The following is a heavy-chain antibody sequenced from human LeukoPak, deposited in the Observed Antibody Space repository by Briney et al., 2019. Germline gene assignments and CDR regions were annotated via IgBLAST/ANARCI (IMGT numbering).Heavy chain of an antibody. CDR2: TDHSGTT. J-gene: IGHJ4*02. Sequence: SETLSLTCAVYGGSFSGYFWSWIRQTPGKGLEWIGETDHSGTTNYNPSLKSRVIISPGTSKSQFSLKVNSVTAADTAVYYCARAYKASPLHNAIDSWGQGTLVTASS. CDR3: ARAYKASPLHNAIDS. CDR1: GGSFSGYF. V-gene: IGHV4-34*01. D-gene: IGHD1-14*01.